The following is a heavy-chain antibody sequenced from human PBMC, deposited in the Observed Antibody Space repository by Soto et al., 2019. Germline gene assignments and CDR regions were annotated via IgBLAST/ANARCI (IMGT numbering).Heavy chain of an antibody. CDR2: IGAAGDT. CDR1: GFTFSNYA. J-gene: IGHJ4*02. D-gene: IGHD3-16*01. V-gene: IGHV3-13*01. CDR3: AAGGVTSVAQFDY. Sequence: EVQLVESGGGLVQPGGSLRLSCAASGFTFSNYAMHWVRQPTGKGLEWVSGIGAAGDTYYTGSVKGRFTISRENAKNSLYLQMNSLRAGDTAVYYCAAGGVTSVAQFDYWGQGTLVTVSS.